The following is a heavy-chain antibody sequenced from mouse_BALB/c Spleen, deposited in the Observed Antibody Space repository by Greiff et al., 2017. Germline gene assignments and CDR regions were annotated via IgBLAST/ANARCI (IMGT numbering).Heavy chain of an antibody. V-gene: IGHV4-2*02. CDR1: GFDFSRYW. Sequence: EVQLVESGGGLVQPGGSLNLSCAASGFDFSRYWMSWARQAPGKGQEWIGEINPGSSTINYTPSLKDKFIISRDNAKNTLYLQMSKVRSEDTALYYCESLRRDGYYDYGGQGTLVTVSA. D-gene: IGHD2-3*01. J-gene: IGHJ3*01. CDR3: ESLRRDGYYDY. CDR2: INPGSSTI.